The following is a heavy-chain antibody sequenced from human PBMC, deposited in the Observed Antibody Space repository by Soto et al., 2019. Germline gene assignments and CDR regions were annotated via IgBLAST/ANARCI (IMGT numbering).Heavy chain of an antibody. J-gene: IGHJ4*02. CDR3: AKDQDIVVVVAAYGFDY. CDR1: GFTFRSYG. CDR2: IWYDGSNK. Sequence: PGGSLILSCAAPGFTFRSYGMHWVRQAPGKGLEWVAVIWYDGSNKYYADSVKGRFTISRDNSKNTLYLQMNSLRAEDTAVYYCAKDQDIVVVVAAYGFDYWGQGTLVTVS. V-gene: IGHV3-33*06. D-gene: IGHD2-15*01.